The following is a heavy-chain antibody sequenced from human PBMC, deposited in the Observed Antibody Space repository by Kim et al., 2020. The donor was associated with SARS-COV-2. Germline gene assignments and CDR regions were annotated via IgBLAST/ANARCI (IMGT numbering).Heavy chain of an antibody. D-gene: IGHD3-3*01. CDR3: ARTPERIFGVVIRNYFDY. Sequence: QGRVTMTRDTSTSTVYMELSSLRSEDTAVYYCARTPERIFGVVIRNYFDYWGQGTLVTVSS. V-gene: IGHV1-46*01. J-gene: IGHJ4*02.